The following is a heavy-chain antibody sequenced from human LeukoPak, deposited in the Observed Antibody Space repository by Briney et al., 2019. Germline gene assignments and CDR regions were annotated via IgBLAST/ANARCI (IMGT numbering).Heavy chain of an antibody. CDR3: ARGALNWFDP. CDR2: ISASGGT. Sequence: PSETLSLTCAVYGGSFSGYYWSWIRQPPGRGLEWIGYISASGGTNYNPSLKSRVTFSIDTSKSQFSLKLSSVTAADAAVYYCARGALNWFDPWGQGTLVTVSS. V-gene: IGHV4-59*01. CDR1: GGSFSGYY. J-gene: IGHJ5*02.